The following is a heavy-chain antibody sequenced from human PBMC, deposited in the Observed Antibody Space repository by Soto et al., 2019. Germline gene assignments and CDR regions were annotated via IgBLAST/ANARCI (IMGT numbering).Heavy chain of an antibody. CDR3: ARDRYDELNSFDAFDI. V-gene: IGHV4-61*01. CDR1: GDSVSSGSHY. J-gene: IGHJ3*02. D-gene: IGHD3-16*01. Sequence: PSDTLSLTCTVSGDSVSSGSHYWSWIRQPPGKGLEWISYIDHTGRNNYNPSRKSRVTISVDMSRNQFCLRLGSVTAADTVVYYCARDRYDELNSFDAFDIWGQGTMVTVS. CDR2: IDHTGRN.